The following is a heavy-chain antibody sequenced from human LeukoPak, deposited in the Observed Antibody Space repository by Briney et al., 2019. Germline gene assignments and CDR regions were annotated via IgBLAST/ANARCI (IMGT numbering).Heavy chain of an antibody. CDR1: GFTFSSYA. Sequence: GGSLRLSCAASGFTFSSYAMSWVRQAPGKGLEWVSAISGSGGSTYYADSVKGRFTISRDNSKNTLYLQMNSLRAEDTAVYYCARYQYSSGRIFDYWGQGTLVTVPS. CDR3: ARYQYSSGRIFDY. J-gene: IGHJ4*02. V-gene: IGHV3-23*01. CDR2: ISGSGGST. D-gene: IGHD6-19*01.